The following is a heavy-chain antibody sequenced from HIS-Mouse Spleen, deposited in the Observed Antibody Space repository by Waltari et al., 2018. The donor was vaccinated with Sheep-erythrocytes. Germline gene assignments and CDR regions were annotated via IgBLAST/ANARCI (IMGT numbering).Heavy chain of an antibody. V-gene: IGHV1-69*04. CDR2: NIPILGIA. Sequence: QVQLVQSGAELKKPGPSVKVSCKASGGPFSSYAISWVRQAPGQGLEWRGRNIPILGIANDAQKFQGRVTITADKSTSTAYMELSSLRSEDTAVYYCAQTGATTPHFDYWGQGTLVTVSS. CDR3: AQTGATTPHFDY. D-gene: IGHD1-26*01. CDR1: GGPFSSYA. J-gene: IGHJ4*02.